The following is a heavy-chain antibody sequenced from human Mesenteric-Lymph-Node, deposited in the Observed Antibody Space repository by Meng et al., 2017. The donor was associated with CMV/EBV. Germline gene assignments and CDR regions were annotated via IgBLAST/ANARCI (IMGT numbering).Heavy chain of an antibody. Sequence: GESLKISCVASGFTFNGYWMHWVRQAPGKGLVWVSRINNDGSSTNYADSVKGRFTISGDNAKNTLYLQMNSLRAEDTAVYYCAREQRGYCTSTSCPSRWFDPWGQGTLVTVSS. J-gene: IGHJ5*02. V-gene: IGHV3-74*01. CDR1: GFTFNGYW. D-gene: IGHD2-2*01. CDR3: AREQRGYCTSTSCPSRWFDP. CDR2: INNDGSST.